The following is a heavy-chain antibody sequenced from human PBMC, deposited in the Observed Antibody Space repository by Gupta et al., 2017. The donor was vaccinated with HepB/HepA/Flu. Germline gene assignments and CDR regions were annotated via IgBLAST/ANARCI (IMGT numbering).Heavy chain of an antibody. D-gene: IGHD3-3*01. CDR1: GFTFSTYA. Sequence: EVQVLESGGGLVQPGGSLRLSCAASGFTFSTYAMGWVRQAPGQGLEWVSILSGDSITTVYADSVRGRFTISRDNSKNTLYLQMDSLRAEDTAIYYCAKKRAMPTSGVTIRDFDYWGQGTLVTVSS. CDR3: AKKRAMPTSGVTIRDFDY. CDR2: LSGDSITT. J-gene: IGHJ4*02. V-gene: IGHV3-23*01.